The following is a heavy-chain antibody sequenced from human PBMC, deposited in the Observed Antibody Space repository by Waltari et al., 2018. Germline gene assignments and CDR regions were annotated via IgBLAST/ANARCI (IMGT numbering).Heavy chain of an antibody. CDR2: INPNSGGT. J-gene: IGHJ4*02. CDR3: AREWVAVLVGATQSLDY. V-gene: IGHV1-2*02. CDR1: GYTFTGNY. Sequence: QVQLVQSGAEVKKPGASVKVSCEASGYTFTGNYIHWVRQAPGQGLEWMGWINPNSGGTHYSQKFQDRVTMTRDTSISTAYMGLSSLRSDDTAVYYCAREWVAVLVGATQSLDYWGQGTLVTVSS. D-gene: IGHD2-15*01.